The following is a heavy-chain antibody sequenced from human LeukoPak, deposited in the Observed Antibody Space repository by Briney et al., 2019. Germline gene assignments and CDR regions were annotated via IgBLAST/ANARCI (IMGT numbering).Heavy chain of an antibody. CDR3: ARLHYDSLVEYYFDY. J-gene: IGHJ4*02. CDR2: IYYSGST. V-gene: IGHV4-59*08. Sequence: SETLSLTCSVSGYSISSYYWSWIRQPPGKGLEWIGYIYYSGSTNYNPSLKSRVTISVDTSKNQFSLKLSSVTAADTAVYYCARLHYDSLVEYYFDYWGQGTLVTVSS. CDR1: GYSISSYY. D-gene: IGHD3-22*01.